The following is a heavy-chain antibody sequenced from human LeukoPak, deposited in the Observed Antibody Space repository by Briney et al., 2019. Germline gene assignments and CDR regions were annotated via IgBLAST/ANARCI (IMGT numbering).Heavy chain of an antibody. J-gene: IGHJ4*02. CDR3: ARGYITMVRGVPPGNY. CDR2: INPNSGGT. Sequence: GASVKVSCKAFGYTFTSNYMHWVRQAPGQGLEWMGWINPNSGGTNYAQKFQGRVTMTRDTSISTAYMELSRLRSDDTAVYYCARGYITMVRGVPPGNYWGQGTLVTVSS. D-gene: IGHD3-10*01. CDR1: GYTFTSNY. V-gene: IGHV1-2*02.